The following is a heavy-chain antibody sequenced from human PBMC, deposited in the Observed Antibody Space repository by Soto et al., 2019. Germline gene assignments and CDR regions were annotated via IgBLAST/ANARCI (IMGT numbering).Heavy chain of an antibody. V-gene: IGHV3-23*01. D-gene: IGHD3-22*01. CDR1: GFTFRSYA. Sequence: EVQLLESGGGLVHPGGSLRLSCATSGFTFRSYAMSWVRQAPGKGLEWVSGISDSGGSTYYADSVKGRFTISRDDSKNTVFLQRNSLRAEDTAVYYCAKVRSGFLYFDSWGQGTLVTVSS. CDR2: ISDSGGST. CDR3: AKVRSGFLYFDS. J-gene: IGHJ4*02.